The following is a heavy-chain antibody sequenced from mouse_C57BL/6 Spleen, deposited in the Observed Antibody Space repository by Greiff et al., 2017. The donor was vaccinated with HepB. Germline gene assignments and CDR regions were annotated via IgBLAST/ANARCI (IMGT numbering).Heavy chain of an antibody. CDR2: IYPGSGST. CDR3: AREEDYSNYNYAMDY. CDR1: GYTFTSYW. V-gene: IGHV1-55*01. J-gene: IGHJ4*01. Sequence: QVQLQQSGAELVKPGASVKMSCKASGYTFTSYWITWVKQRPGQGLEWIGDIYPGSGSTNYNEKFKSKATLTVDTSSSTAYMQLSSLTSEDSAVYYCAREEDYSNYNYAMDYWGQGTSVTVSS. D-gene: IGHD2-5*01.